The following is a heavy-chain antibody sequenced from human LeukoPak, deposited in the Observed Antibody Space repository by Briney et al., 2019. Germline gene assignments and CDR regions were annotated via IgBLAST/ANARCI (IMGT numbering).Heavy chain of an antibody. CDR3: ARAQPEGRFDP. J-gene: IGHJ5*02. CDR1: GYTFTGFY. V-gene: IGHV1-2*02. Sequence: ASVKVSCKASGYTFTGFYIHWMRQAPGQGLEWMGCINPNNGGTKYAQKFQGRVTMTRDTSINTASMELSGLKSDDTAVYYCARAQPEGRFDPWGQGTLVTVSS. CDR2: INPNNGGT.